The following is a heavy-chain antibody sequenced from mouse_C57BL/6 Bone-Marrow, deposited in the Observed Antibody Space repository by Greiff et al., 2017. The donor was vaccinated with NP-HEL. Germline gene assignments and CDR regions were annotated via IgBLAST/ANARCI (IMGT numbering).Heavy chain of an antibody. Sequence: EVQLQQSGPVLVKPGASVKMSCKASGYTFTDYYMNWVKQSHGKSLEWIGVINPYNGGTSYNQKFKGKATLTVDKSSSTAYMELNSLTSEDSAVYYCAFIYYDYLYAMDYWGQGTSVTVSS. V-gene: IGHV1-19*01. CDR1: GYTFTDYY. J-gene: IGHJ4*01. CDR2: INPYNGGT. CDR3: AFIYYDYLYAMDY. D-gene: IGHD2-4*01.